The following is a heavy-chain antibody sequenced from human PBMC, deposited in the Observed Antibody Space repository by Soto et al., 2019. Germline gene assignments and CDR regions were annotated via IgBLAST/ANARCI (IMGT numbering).Heavy chain of an antibody. V-gene: IGHV1-69*01. CDR1: GGTFSSYA. CDR3: ARADCSSTSCYRPGAFDI. Sequence: QVQLVQSGAEVKKPGSSVKVSCKASGGTFSSYAISWVRQAPGQGLEWMGGIIPIFGTANYAQKFQGRVTITADESTSTAYMELSSLRSEDTAVYYCARADCSSTSCYRPGAFDIWGQVTMVTVSS. CDR2: IIPIFGTA. D-gene: IGHD2-2*02. J-gene: IGHJ3*02.